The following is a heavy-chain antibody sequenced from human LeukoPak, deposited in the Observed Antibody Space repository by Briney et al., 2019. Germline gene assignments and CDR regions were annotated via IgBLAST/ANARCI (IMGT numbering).Heavy chain of an antibody. CDR3: TTESLYDTLTQGY. J-gene: IGHJ4*02. CDR1: GFTFSNAW. CDR2: IKSKTDGGTT. Sequence: GGSLRLSCAASGFTFSNAWMSWVRQAPGKGLEWVGRIKSKTDGGTTDYAAPVKGRFTISRDDSKNTLYLHMNSLKTEDTAMYYCTTESLYDTLTQGYWGQGTLVTVSS. V-gene: IGHV3-15*01. D-gene: IGHD3-9*01.